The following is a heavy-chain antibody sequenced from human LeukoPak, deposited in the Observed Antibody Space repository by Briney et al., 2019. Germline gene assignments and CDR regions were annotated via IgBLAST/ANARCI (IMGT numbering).Heavy chain of an antibody. CDR2: INHSGST. Sequence: SETLSLTCTVSGGSTSSSNYYWGWIRQPPGKGLEWIGKINHSGSTNYNPSLKSRVTISVDTSKNQFSLKLSSVTAADTAVYYCARGRNVYSSSWYEHNYYYYGMDVWGQGTTVTVSS. D-gene: IGHD6-13*01. CDR1: GGSTSSSNYY. V-gene: IGHV4-39*07. CDR3: ARGRNVYSSSWYEHNYYYYGMDV. J-gene: IGHJ6*02.